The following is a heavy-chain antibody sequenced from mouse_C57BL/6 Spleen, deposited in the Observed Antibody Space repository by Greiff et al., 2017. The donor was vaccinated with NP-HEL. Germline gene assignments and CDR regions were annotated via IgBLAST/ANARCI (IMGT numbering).Heavy chain of an antibody. CDR2: IDPETGGT. CDR1: GYTFTDYE. Sequence: QVQLQQSGAELVRPGASVTLSCKASGYTFTDYEMHWVKQTPVHGLEWIGAIDPETGGTAYNQKFKGKAILTADKSSSTAYMELRSLTAEDSAVDYCTRRDWDEAWFAYWGQGTLVTVSA. CDR3: TRRDWDEAWFAY. D-gene: IGHD4-1*01. J-gene: IGHJ3*01. V-gene: IGHV1-15*01.